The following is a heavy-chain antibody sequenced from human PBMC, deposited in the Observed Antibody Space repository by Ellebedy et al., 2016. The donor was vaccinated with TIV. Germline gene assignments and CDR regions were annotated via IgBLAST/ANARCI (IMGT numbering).Heavy chain of an antibody. CDR2: IYPGDSDT. J-gene: IGHJ4*02. CDR1: GYSFTSYW. Sequence: PGGSLRLSCKGSGYSFTSYWIGWVRQMPGKGLEWMGIIYPGDSDTRYSPSFQGQVTISADKSISTAYLQWSSLNASDTAMYYCARRGYCSSTSCSPDYWGQGTLVTVSS. V-gene: IGHV5-51*01. D-gene: IGHD2-2*03. CDR3: ARRGYCSSTSCSPDY.